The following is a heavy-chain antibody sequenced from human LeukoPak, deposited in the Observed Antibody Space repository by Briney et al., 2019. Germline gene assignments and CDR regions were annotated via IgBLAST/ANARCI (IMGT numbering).Heavy chain of an antibody. V-gene: IGHV1-46*01. Sequence: ASVKVSCKASGYTFTSYYMHWVRQAPGQGLEWMGLINPSGGSTSYAQKFQGRVTMTRDTSTSTVYMELSSLRSEDTAVYYCARDPPTSGYYNDAFDIWGQGTMVTVSS. D-gene: IGHD3-22*01. J-gene: IGHJ3*02. CDR2: INPSGGST. CDR1: GYTFTSYY. CDR3: ARDPPTSGYYNDAFDI.